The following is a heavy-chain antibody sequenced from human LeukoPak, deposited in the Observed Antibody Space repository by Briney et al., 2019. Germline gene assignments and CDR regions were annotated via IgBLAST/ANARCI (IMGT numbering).Heavy chain of an antibody. CDR2: ISSNGGST. CDR3: ARSSLLLRNRFYP. Sequence: GGSLRLPCAPSGHTFKSYAMHWVRQSPGKGVEYVSAISSNGGSTNYPNSVKGRFTISRDNSKNTLYLQMSSLRAEDMAVYYCARSSLLLRNRFYPWGQGTLVTVSS. J-gene: IGHJ5*02. CDR1: GHTFKSYA. V-gene: IGHV3-64*01. D-gene: IGHD3-10*01.